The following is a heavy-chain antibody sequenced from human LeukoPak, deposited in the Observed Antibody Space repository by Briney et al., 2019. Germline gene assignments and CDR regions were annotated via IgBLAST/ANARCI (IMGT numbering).Heavy chain of an antibody. D-gene: IGHD2-15*01. CDR1: GFTFSSYA. Sequence: PGGSLRLSCAASGFTFSSYAMSWVRQAPGKGLEWVSAISGSGGSTYYADSVKGRFTVSRDNSKNTLYLQMNSLRAEDTAVYYCAKDRSYCSGGSCPYYYYYMDVWGKGTTVTVSS. CDR3: AKDRSYCSGGSCPYYYYYMDV. CDR2: ISGSGGST. J-gene: IGHJ6*03. V-gene: IGHV3-23*01.